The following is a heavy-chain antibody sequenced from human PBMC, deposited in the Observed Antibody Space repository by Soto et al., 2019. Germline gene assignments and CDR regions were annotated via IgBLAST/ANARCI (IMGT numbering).Heavy chain of an antibody. CDR2: IFYDGST. CDR1: GGSVSNAGYS. Sequence: QLQLQESASGLVKPSQTLSLSCAVSGGSVSNAGYSWTWIRQPPGKGLEWIGYIFYDGSTYYNPSLQSRLTMSLDRSKNQFSLKLSSVTASDTAVYYCGIGRDWFDPWGQGTLVNVSS. V-gene: IGHV4-30-2*01. J-gene: IGHJ5*02. CDR3: GIGRDWFDP.